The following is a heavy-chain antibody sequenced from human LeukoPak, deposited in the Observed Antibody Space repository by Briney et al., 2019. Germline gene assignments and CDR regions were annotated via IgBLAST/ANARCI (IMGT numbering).Heavy chain of an antibody. CDR1: GGSFSGYY. CDR3: ARVSVPRNWFDP. V-gene: IGHV4-34*01. CDR2: INHSGST. D-gene: IGHD3-10*01. J-gene: IGHJ5*02. Sequence: PSETLSLTCAVYGGSFSGYYWSWIRQPPGKGLEWIGEINHSGSTNYNPSLKSRVTISVDTSKNQFSLKLSSVTAADTAVYYCARVSVPRNWFDPWGQGTLVTVSS.